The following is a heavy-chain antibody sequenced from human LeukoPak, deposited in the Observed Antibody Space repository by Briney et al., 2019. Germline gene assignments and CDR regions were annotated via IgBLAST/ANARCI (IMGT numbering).Heavy chain of an antibody. Sequence: GGSLRLSCAASGFTFSSYEMNWVRQAPGKGLEWVSYISSSGSTIYYADSVKGRFTISRDNAKNSLYLQMNSLRAEDTAIYYCARVGAPWYYYDSSGYLRPNWFDPWGQGTLVTVSS. V-gene: IGHV3-48*03. CDR3: ARVGAPWYYYDSSGYLRPNWFDP. CDR1: GFTFSSYE. J-gene: IGHJ5*02. CDR2: ISSSGSTI. D-gene: IGHD3-22*01.